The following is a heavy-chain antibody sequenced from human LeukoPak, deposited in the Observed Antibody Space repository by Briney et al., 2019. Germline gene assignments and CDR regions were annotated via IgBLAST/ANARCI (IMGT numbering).Heavy chain of an antibody. CDR2: ISVSGDDT. V-gene: IGHV3-23*01. Sequence: GGSLRLSCVASGFSFSSYVMNWVRQTPGKGLEWVSSISVSGDDTFYADSVKGRFTISRDNSENTLYLQMNSLRAEDTAVYYCARDWIQSSWYGTPLGYWGQGTLVTVSS. D-gene: IGHD6-13*01. CDR3: ARDWIQSSWYGTPLGY. CDR1: GFSFSSYV. J-gene: IGHJ4*02.